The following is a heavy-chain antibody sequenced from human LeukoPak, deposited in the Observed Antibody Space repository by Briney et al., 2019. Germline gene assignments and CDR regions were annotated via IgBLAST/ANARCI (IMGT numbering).Heavy chain of an antibody. Sequence: SETLSLTCAVYGGSFSGYYWSWIRQPPGKGLEGIGEINHSGSTNYNPSLKSRVTISVDTSKNQFSLKLSSVTAADTAVYYCARVPRYSYGLNWFDPWGQGTLVTVSS. J-gene: IGHJ5*02. D-gene: IGHD5-18*01. CDR1: GGSFSGYY. V-gene: IGHV4-34*01. CDR3: ARVPRYSYGLNWFDP. CDR2: INHSGST.